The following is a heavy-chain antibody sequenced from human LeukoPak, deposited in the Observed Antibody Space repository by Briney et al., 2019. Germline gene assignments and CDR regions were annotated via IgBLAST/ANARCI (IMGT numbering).Heavy chain of an antibody. CDR3: ARRFGDPTYMDV. V-gene: IGHV3-64*01. J-gene: IGHJ6*02. D-gene: IGHD3-10*01. CDR1: GFTFSSHG. CDR2: ISSNGGST. Sequence: PGGSLRLSCAASGFTFSSHGMHWVRQAPGKGLEYVSVISSNGGSTYYANSVKGRFTISRDNSKNTLYLQMGSLRAEDMAVYYCARRFGDPTYMDVWGQGTTVTVSS.